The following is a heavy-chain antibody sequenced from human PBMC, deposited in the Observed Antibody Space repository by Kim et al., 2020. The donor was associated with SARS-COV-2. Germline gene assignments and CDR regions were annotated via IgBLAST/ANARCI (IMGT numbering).Heavy chain of an antibody. J-gene: IGHJ4*02. CDR2: DESST. Sequence: DESSTYYADSGQGRFTISRDNAKNTLSLQMNSLSAEDAAVYYCVRHPFDYWGQGTLVTVSS. V-gene: IGHV3-74*01. CDR3: VRHPFDY.